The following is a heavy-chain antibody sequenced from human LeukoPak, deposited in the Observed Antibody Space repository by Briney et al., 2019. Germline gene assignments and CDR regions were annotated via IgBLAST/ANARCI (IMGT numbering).Heavy chain of an antibody. J-gene: IGHJ6*03. CDR2: IGAGGATI. D-gene: IGHD1-26*01. V-gene: IGHV3-23*01. CDR1: GFTFSTYA. Sequence: GGSLRLSCAASGFTFSTYAMSWVRQAPGKGLEWVSAIGAGGATIYYADSVKGRFTISRDNSKNTLYLQINSLRAEDTAVYYCAKDSGGTYFYYYYYMDVWGKGTTVTVSS. CDR3: AKDSGGTYFYYYYYMDV.